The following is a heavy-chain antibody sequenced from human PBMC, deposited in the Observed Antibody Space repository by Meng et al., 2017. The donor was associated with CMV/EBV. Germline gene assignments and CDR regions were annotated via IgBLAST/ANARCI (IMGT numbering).Heavy chain of an antibody. CDR1: GGSFSGYY. V-gene: IGHV4-34*01. D-gene: IGHD2-2*01. Sequence: SETLSLTCAVYGGSFSGYYWSWIRQPPGKGLEWIGEINHSGSTNYNPSLKSQVTISVDTSKNQFSLKLSSVTAADTAVYYCAALGYCSSTSCSPYYYYYGMDVWGQGTTVTVSS. CDR3: AALGYCSSTSCSPYYYYYGMDV. J-gene: IGHJ6*02. CDR2: INHSGST.